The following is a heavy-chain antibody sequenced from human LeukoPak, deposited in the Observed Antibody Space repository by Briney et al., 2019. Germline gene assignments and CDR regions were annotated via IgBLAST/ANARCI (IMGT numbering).Heavy chain of an antibody. J-gene: IGHJ3*01. V-gene: IGHV3-7*01. CDR2: IKQDGSEK. Sequence: SGGSLRLSCAVSGFTMSSYWISWVLQAPGNGLEWMANIKQDGSEKYYVDSVKGRFTISRDNAKNSLYLQMNSLRAEDTAVYYCARDYLLIHYDSSGYYRDAFDLWGQGTMVTVSS. D-gene: IGHD3-22*01. CDR1: GFTMSSYW. CDR3: ARDYLLIHYDSSGYYRDAFDL.